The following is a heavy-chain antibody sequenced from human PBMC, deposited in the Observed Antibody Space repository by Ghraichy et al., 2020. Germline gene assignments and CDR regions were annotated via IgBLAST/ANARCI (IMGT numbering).Heavy chain of an antibody. V-gene: IGHV1-69*13. CDR1: GGTFSSYA. Sequence: SVKVSCKASGGTFSSYAISWVRQAPGQGLEWMGGIIPIFGTANYAQKFQGRVTITADESTSTAYMELSSLRSEDTAVYYCARRPSSWGHDYYYYYYMDVWGKGTTVTVSS. CDR3: ARRPSSWGHDYYYYYYMDV. D-gene: IGHD6-13*01. J-gene: IGHJ6*03. CDR2: IIPIFGTA.